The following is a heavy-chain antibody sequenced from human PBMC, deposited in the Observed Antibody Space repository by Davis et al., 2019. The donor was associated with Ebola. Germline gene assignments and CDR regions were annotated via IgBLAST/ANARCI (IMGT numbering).Heavy chain of an antibody. Sequence: GESLKISCAASGFTFSSYAMHWVRQAPGKGLEWVAVISYDGSNKYYADSVKGRFTISRDNSKNTLYLQMNSLRAEDTAVYYCAKAAMGSGYYFDYWGQGTLVTVSS. CDR3: AKAAMGSGYYFDY. CDR1: GFTFSSYA. V-gene: IGHV3-30-3*01. D-gene: IGHD3-22*01. CDR2: ISYDGSNK. J-gene: IGHJ4*02.